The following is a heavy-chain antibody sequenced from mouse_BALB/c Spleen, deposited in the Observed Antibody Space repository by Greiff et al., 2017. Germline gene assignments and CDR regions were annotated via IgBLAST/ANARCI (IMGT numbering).Heavy chain of an antibody. J-gene: IGHJ2*01. CDR3: TRGLRRDFDY. D-gene: IGHD2-4*01. Sequence: LQQPGSELVRPGASVKLSCKASGYTFTSYWMHWVKQRHVQGLEWIGNIYPGSGSTNYDEKFKSKGTLTVDTSSSTAYMHLSSLTSEDSAVYYCTRGLRRDFDYWGQGTTLTVSS. CDR1: GYTFTSYW. V-gene: IGHV1S22*01. CDR2: IYPGSGST.